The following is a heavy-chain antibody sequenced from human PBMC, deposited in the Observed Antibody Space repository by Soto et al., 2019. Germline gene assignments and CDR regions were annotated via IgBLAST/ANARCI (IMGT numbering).Heavy chain of an antibody. CDR3: ARHGLEIVGPRTYLYYFYGMDV. J-gene: IGHJ6*02. Sequence: PGESLKISCKGSGYSFTSYWIAWVRQMPGKGLEWMGIIYPGDSDTRYSPSFQGQVTISVDKSISTAYLQWSSLKASDTAMYYCARHGLEIVGPRTYLYYFYGMDVWGQGTTVTVSS. CDR1: GYSFTSYW. V-gene: IGHV5-51*01. CDR2: IYPGDSDT. D-gene: IGHD1-26*01.